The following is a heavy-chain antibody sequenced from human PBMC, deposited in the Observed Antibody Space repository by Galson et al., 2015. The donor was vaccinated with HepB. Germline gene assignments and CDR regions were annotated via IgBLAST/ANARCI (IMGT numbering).Heavy chain of an antibody. V-gene: IGHV1-18*01. CDR3: ARDVRRSSGWYPRNWYFDL. J-gene: IGHJ2*01. CDR2: ISAYNGNT. Sequence: SVKVSCKASGYTFTSYGISWVRQAPGQGLEWMGWISAYNGNTNYAQKLQGRVTMTTDTSTSTAYMELRSLRSDDTAVYYCARDVRRSSGWYPRNWYFDLWGRGTLVTVSS. D-gene: IGHD6-19*01. CDR1: GYTFTSYG.